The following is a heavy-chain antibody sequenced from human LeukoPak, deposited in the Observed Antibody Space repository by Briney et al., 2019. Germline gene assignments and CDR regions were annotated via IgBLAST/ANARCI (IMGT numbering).Heavy chain of an antibody. D-gene: IGHD3-22*01. J-gene: IGHJ4*02. CDR1: GFTFSSYG. CDR3: AKDRRRYDSSGYYYFDY. CDR2: ISYDGSNK. Sequence: GGSLRLSCAASGFTFSSYGMHWVRQAPGKGLEWVAVISYDGSNKYYADSMKGRFTISRDNSKNTLYLQMNSLRAEDTAVYYCAKDRRRYDSSGYYYFDYWGQGTLVTVSS. V-gene: IGHV3-30*18.